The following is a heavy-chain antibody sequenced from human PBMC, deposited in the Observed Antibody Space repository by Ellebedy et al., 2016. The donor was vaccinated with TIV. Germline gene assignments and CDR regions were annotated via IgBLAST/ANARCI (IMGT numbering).Heavy chain of an antibody. CDR2: ISAYNGNT. CDR3: ARNPYDSSGYYFDGMDV. CDR1: GYTFTSYG. V-gene: IGHV1-18*01. Sequence: ASVKVSCXASGYTFTSYGISWVRQAPGQGLEWMGWISAYNGNTNYAQKLQGRVTMTRDTSASTAYMELRSLRSDDTAVYYCARNPYDSSGYYFDGMDVWGQGTTVTVSS. D-gene: IGHD3-22*01. J-gene: IGHJ6*02.